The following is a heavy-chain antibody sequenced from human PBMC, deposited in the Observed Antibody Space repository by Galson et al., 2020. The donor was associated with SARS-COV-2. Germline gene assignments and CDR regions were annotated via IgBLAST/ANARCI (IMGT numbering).Heavy chain of an antibody. J-gene: IGHJ6*03. CDR1: GGSISSYY. CDR2: IYYSGST. V-gene: IGHV4-59*01. CDR3: AVGPAAMYYYYMDV. D-gene: IGHD2-2*01. Sequence: SETLSLTCTVSGGSISSYYWSWIRKPPGKGLEWIGYIYYSGSTNYNPSLKSRVTISVDTSKNQFSLKLSSVTAADTAVYYCAVGPAAMYYYYMDVWGKGTTVTVSS.